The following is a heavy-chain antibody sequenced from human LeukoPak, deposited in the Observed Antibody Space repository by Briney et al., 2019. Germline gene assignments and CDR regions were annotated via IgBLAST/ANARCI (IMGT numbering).Heavy chain of an antibody. J-gene: IGHJ4*02. Sequence: GGSLRLSCEDSGFTFRSYEMNWVRQAPGKGLEWVSYISSSGTTIYYADSVKGRFTISRDNAKNSLYLQMNSLRAEDTAVYYCARGSSAWYDYWAQGTLVTVSS. CDR3: ARGSSAWYDY. CDR2: ISSSGTTI. V-gene: IGHV3-48*03. CDR1: GFTFRSYE. D-gene: IGHD6-19*01.